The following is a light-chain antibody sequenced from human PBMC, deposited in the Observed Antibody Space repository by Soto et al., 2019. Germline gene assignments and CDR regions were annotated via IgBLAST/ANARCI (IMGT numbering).Light chain of an antibody. CDR1: QGVSTW. V-gene: IGKV1-5*03. CDR3: QQYYDFRT. Sequence: IQMTQSPSTLSGSVGDRVTITCRASQGVSTWLAWYQHKPGQAPKLLIYEASKLQSGVPSRFSASGSVRYSTLTSTSLQPEDSATYYCQQYYDFRTFGQGTKVEI. CDR2: EAS. J-gene: IGKJ1*01.